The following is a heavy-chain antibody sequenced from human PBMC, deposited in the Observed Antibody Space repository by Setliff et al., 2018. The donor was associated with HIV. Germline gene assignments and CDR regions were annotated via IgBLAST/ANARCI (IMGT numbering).Heavy chain of an antibody. CDR3: ARGGPTVAFGLDV. Sequence: SETLSLTCVVSGDSISRSRYYWGWTRQPAGKGLEWIGHIYTDGTIKFNPSLKSRLSISLDTSKNQFYLNLNSVTAADTAVYYCARGGPTVAFGLDVWGQGTTVTVSS. V-gene: IGHV4-61*09. CDR2: IYTDGTI. CDR1: GDSISRSRYY. J-gene: IGHJ6*02. D-gene: IGHD4-17*01.